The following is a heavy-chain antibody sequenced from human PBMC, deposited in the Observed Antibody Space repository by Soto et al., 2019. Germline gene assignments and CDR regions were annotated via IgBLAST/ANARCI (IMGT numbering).Heavy chain of an antibody. V-gene: IGHV5-51*01. CDR1: GYSFTSYW. CDR3: AKSVGDYSKSPSDYYYYYGMDV. Sequence: PGESLKISCKGSGYSFTSYWIGWVRQMPGKGLEWMGIIYPGDSDTRYSPSFQGQVTISADKSISTAYLQWSSLKASDTAMYYCAKSVGDYSKSPSDYYYYYGMDVWGQGTTVTVSS. D-gene: IGHD4-4*01. J-gene: IGHJ6*02. CDR2: IYPGDSDT.